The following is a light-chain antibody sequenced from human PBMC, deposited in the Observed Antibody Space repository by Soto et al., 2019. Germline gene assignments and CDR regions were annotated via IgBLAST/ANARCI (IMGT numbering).Light chain of an antibody. CDR1: KLGDKY. Sequence: SYELTQPPSVSVSPLETASITCSGDKLGDKYACWYQQKPGQSPVLVIYQDSKRPSGIPERFSGSNSGNTATLTISGTQAMDEADYCCQAWDTSTPVLGMGSKVTVL. V-gene: IGLV3-1*01. J-gene: IGLJ1*01. CDR2: QDS. CDR3: QAWDTSTPV.